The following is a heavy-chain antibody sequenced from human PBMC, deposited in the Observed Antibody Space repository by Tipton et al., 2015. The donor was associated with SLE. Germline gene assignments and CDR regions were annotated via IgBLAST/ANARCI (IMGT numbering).Heavy chain of an antibody. CDR3: ARQRSQDAFDI. CDR1: GGSISSHY. J-gene: IGHJ3*02. CDR2: IYTSGST. V-gene: IGHV4-4*07. Sequence: TLSLTCTVSGGSISSHYWSWIRQPPGKGLEWIGRIYTSGSTNYNPSLKSRVTISVDTSKNQFSLKLSSVTAADTAVYYCARQRSQDAFDIWGQGTMVTVSS.